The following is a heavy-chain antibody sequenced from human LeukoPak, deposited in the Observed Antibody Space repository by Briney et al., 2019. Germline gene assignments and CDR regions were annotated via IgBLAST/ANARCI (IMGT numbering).Heavy chain of an antibody. CDR2: INHSGST. V-gene: IGHV4-34*01. CDR3: STGGSYAGVDYFDY. D-gene: IGHD1-26*01. CDR1: GGSFSGYY. J-gene: IGHJ4*02. Sequence: PSETLSLTCAVYGGSFSGYYWSWIRQPPGKGLEWIGEINHSGSTNYNPSLKSRVTISVNTSTNQFSLKQSSVTAADTAVYYCSTGGSYAGVDYFDYWGRGTLVTVSS.